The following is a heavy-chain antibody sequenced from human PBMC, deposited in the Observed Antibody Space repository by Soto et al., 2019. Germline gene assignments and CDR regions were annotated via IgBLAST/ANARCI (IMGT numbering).Heavy chain of an antibody. J-gene: IGHJ6*02. CDR3: AIGSGNYYYYGMDV. Sequence: QVQLQESDPGLVKPSQTLSLTCTVSGGSISSGGYYWSWIRQHPGKGLEWIGYIYYSGSTYYNPSLKSRVTISVDTSKNQFSLKLSSVTAADTAVYYCAIGSGNYYYYGMDVWGQGTTVTVSS. CDR1: GGSISSGGYY. D-gene: IGHD3-16*01. CDR2: IYYSGST. V-gene: IGHV4-31*03.